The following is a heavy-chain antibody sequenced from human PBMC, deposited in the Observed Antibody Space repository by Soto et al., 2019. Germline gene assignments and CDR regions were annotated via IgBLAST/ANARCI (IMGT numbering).Heavy chain of an antibody. V-gene: IGHV4-38-2*02. Sequence: KPSETLSLTCAVSGYSISSGYYWGWIRQPPGKGLEWIGSIYHSGSTYYNPSLKSRVTISVDTSKNQFSLKLSSVTAADTAVYYCARDQGTHPFDYWGQGTLVTVSS. CDR1: GYSISSGYY. D-gene: IGHD3-10*01. J-gene: IGHJ4*02. CDR3: ARDQGTHPFDY. CDR2: IYHSGST.